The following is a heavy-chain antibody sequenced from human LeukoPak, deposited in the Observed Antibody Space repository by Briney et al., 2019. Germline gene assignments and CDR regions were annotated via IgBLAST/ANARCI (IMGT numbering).Heavy chain of an antibody. CDR1: GFTFSSYA. CDR3: ARGDYGDYF. J-gene: IGHJ4*02. V-gene: IGHV3-30*04. CDR2: ISCDGNNK. Sequence: GGSLRLSCAASGFTFSSYAMHWVRQAPGKGLEWVAVISCDGNNKYYADSVKGRFTISRDNSKNTLYLQMNSLRPEDTSIYYCARGDYGDYFWGQGTLVTVSS. D-gene: IGHD4-17*01.